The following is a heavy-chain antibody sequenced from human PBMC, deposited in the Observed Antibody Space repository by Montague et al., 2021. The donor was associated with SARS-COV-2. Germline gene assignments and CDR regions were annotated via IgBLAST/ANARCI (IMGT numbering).Heavy chain of an antibody. CDR1: GGSISSYY. CDR2: IYYSGST. Sequence: SETLSLTCTVSGGSISSYYWSWIRQPPGKGLEWTGYIYYSGSTNHNPSLKSRVTISVDTSKNQFSLKLSSVTAADTAVYYCARGSGWMGNAFDIWGQGTMVTVSS. J-gene: IGHJ3*02. CDR3: ARGSGWMGNAFDI. V-gene: IGHV4-59*01. D-gene: IGHD6-19*01.